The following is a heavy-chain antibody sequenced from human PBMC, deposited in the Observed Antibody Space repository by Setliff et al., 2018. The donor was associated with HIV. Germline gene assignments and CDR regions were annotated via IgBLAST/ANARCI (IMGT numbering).Heavy chain of an antibody. CDR2: VNTDGNSK. J-gene: IGHJ4*02. CDR1: GFSFDRFW. V-gene: IGHV3-74*01. CDR3: HSGYDSEEQSYFDY. Sequence: GESLTISCAASGFSFDRFWMHWVRQAPGKGLEWVSRVNTDGNSKTYADSVKDRFTISRDNTKNTLFLQMNSLRVEDTGAYYCHSGYDSEEQSYFDYWGQGTLVTVSS. D-gene: IGHD5-12*01.